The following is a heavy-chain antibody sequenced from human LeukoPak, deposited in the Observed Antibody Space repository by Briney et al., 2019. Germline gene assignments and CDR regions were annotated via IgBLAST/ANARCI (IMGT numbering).Heavy chain of an antibody. CDR2: ISGSGGGT. J-gene: IGHJ4*02. D-gene: IGHD1-26*01. V-gene: IGHV3-23*01. CDR3: AKDGGGSYSYFDY. CDR1: GFTFSSYA. Sequence: PGGSLRLSCAASGFTFSSYAMSWVRQAPGKGLEWVSAISGSGGGTYYADSVKGRFTISRDNSKNTLYLQMNSLRAEDTAVYYCAKDGGGSYSYFDYWGQGTLVTVSS.